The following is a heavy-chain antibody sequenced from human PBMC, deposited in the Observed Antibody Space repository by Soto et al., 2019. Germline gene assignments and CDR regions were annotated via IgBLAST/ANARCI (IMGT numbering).Heavy chain of an antibody. CDR1: GYTFTSYY. V-gene: IGHV1-2*02. CDR2: INPITGGT. J-gene: IGHJ4*02. CDR3: ARNYYDSSDRDYLDY. Sequence: ASVKVSCKASGYTFTSYYIHWVRQAPGQGLEWMGWINPITGGTNYAPKFKGRVTMTRDTSITTAYMELSRLRSDDTAVYYCARNYYDSSDRDYLDYWGQGTPVTVS. D-gene: IGHD3-22*01.